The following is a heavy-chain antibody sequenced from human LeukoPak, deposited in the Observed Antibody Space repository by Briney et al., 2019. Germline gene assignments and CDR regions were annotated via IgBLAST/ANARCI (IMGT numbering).Heavy chain of an antibody. Sequence: SETLSLTCTVSGGSISSYYWTWIRQSAGKGLEWIGYIYYSGSTNYNPSLKSRVTISVDTSKNQFSLKLSSVTAADTAVYYCARLPPRYYYGMDVWGQGTTVTVSS. CDR2: IYYSGST. CDR3: ARLPPRYYYGMDV. V-gene: IGHV4-59*01. CDR1: GGSISSYY. J-gene: IGHJ6*02.